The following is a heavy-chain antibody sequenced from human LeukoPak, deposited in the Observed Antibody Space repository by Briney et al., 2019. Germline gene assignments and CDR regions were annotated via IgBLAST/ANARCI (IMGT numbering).Heavy chain of an antibody. CDR1: GGSFSGYY. D-gene: IGHD2-2*01. CDR2: ISHSGST. CDR3: ARGREELVVPAYYFDY. V-gene: IGHV4-34*01. Sequence: SDTLPLTCAVYGGSFSGYYWSWIRQPPGKGLEGIGEISHSGSTNYNPSLKSRVTISVDTSKNQFSLKLSSVTAADTAVYYCARGREELVVPAYYFDYWGQGTLVTVSS. J-gene: IGHJ4*02.